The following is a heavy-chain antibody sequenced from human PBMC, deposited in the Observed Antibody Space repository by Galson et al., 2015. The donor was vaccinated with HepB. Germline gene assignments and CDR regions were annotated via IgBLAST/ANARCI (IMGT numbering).Heavy chain of an antibody. CDR3: ARRVSVKSGPSGWYGGWFDP. CDR2: INPNSGGT. V-gene: IGHV1-2*02. CDR1: GYIFSGYY. Sequence: SVKVSCKAYGYIFSGYYMHWVRQAPGQGLEWMGWINPNSGGTNYAQKFQGRVTMTRDTSINTAYMELSRLRSDDTAVYYCARRVSVKSGPSGWYGGWFDPWGQGALVTVSS. J-gene: IGHJ5*02. D-gene: IGHD6-19*01.